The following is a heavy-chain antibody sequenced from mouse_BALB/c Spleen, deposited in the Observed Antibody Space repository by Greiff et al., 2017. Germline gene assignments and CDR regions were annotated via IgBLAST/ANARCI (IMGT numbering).Heavy chain of an antibody. CDR3: ANYGSSYWYFDV. CDR2: INPSTGYT. D-gene: IGHD1-1*01. J-gene: IGHJ1*01. V-gene: IGHV1-7*01. CDR1: GYTFTSYW. Sequence: VKLMESGAELAKPGASVKMSCKASGYTFTSYWMHWVKQRPGQGLEWIGYINPSTGYTEYNQKFKDKATLTADKSSSTAYMQLSSLTSEDSAVYYCANYGSSYWYFDVWGAGTTVTVSS.